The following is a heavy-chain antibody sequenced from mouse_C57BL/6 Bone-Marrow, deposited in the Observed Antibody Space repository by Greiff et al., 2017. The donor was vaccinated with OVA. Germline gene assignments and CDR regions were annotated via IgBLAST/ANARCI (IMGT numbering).Heavy chain of an antibody. J-gene: IGHJ3*01. V-gene: IGHV1-39*01. CDR1: GYSFTDYN. CDR3: ARRSKAQATFGLAY. CDR2: INPNYGTT. Sequence: VQLQQSGPELVKPGASVKISCKASGYSFTDYNMNWVKQSHGKSLEWIGVINPNYGTTSYHQKFKGKATLTVDQSSSTAYMQLTSLTSEDSAVYDCARRSKAQATFGLAYWGQGTLVTVSA. D-gene: IGHD3-2*02.